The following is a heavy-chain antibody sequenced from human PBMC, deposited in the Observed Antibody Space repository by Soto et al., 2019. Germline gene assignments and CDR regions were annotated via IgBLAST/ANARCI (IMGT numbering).Heavy chain of an antibody. CDR3: GRCRTDSYAMDV. J-gene: IGHJ6*02. CDR2: ISPYNGRT. V-gene: IGHV1-18*01. Sequence: GASVKVSCKASGYSFTSYVIAWVRQVPGQGPERMGWISPYNGRTKYAQIVKGRVVMTSEISTNTVYLELRSLRSDDTAMYYCGRCRTDSYAMDVLGQGTTVTGSS. D-gene: IGHD2-8*02. CDR1: GYSFTSYV.